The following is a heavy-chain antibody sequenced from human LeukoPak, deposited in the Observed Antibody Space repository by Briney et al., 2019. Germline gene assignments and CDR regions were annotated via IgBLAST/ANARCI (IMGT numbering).Heavy chain of an antibody. J-gene: IGHJ4*02. CDR2: ISDDGSRQ. CDR3: VKDRTGTYTLDY. CDR1: GFTFSNYA. Sequence: GGSLRLSCAATGFTFSNYAIHWGRQAPGKGLEWVAFISDDGSRQHYADSVKGRFTISGDNSKNTLNLQMNSLRAEDTAVYYCVKDRTGTYTLDYWGQGTLVTVSS. D-gene: IGHD3-10*01. V-gene: IGHV3-30-3*01.